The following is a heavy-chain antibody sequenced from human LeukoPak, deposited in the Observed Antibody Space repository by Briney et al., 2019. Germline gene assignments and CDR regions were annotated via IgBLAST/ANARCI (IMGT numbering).Heavy chain of an antibody. D-gene: IGHD3-10*01. CDR3: ARVYSGSGSPFDY. Sequence: GGSLRLSCAASGFTFSSYSMNWVRQAPGKGLEWVSAISGSGGSTYYADSVKGRFTISRDNSKNTLYLQMNSLRAEDRAVYYCARVYSGSGSPFDYWGQGTLVTVSS. J-gene: IGHJ4*02. CDR2: ISGSGGST. V-gene: IGHV3-23*01. CDR1: GFTFSSYS.